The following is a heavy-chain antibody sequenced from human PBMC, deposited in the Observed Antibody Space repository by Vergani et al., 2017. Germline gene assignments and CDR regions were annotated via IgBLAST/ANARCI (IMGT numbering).Heavy chain of an antibody. CDR1: GFTFSSYA. Sequence: EVQLLESGGGLVQPGGSLRLSCAASGFTFSSYAMSWVRQAPGKGLEWVSAISGSGGSTYYADSVKGRFTISRDNSKNTLYLQMNSLRAEDTAVYYCAKYGTIVVVTATDAFDIWGQGTMVTVSS. CDR3: AKYGTIVVVTATDAFDI. V-gene: IGHV3-23*01. D-gene: IGHD2-21*02. J-gene: IGHJ3*02. CDR2: ISGSGGST.